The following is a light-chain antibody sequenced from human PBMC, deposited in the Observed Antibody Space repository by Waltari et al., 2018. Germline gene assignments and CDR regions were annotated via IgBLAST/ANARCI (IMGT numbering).Light chain of an antibody. CDR2: DAS. CDR1: QSVGKY. V-gene: IGKV3-20*01. J-gene: IGKJ1*01. Sequence: EIVLTQSPGPLSLSPGERATLSCRASQSVGKYLVWYQQKPGQAPRLLIYDASTRATGSPDRFSGSGSGTDFSLTISRLEPEDVAVYYCQKYVNLPATFGQGTRVEIK. CDR3: QKYVNLPAT.